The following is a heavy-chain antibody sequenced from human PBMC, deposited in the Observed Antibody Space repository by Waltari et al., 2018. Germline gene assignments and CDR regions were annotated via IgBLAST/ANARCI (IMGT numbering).Heavy chain of an antibody. CDR1: GFTFVRFS. D-gene: IGHD2-15*01. CDR2: ISSRGDIT. CDR3: AKSPDYQILHYGMDV. J-gene: IGHJ6*02. V-gene: IGHV3-23*01. Sequence: EVQLLESGGGLVQPGESLRLSGAASGFTFVRFSLHWVRHAPGKGLEWVSAISSRGDITHYADSVKGRFTISRDNSENTLFLQMNSLRAEDAAIYYCAKSPDYQILHYGMDVWGQGTTVTVSS.